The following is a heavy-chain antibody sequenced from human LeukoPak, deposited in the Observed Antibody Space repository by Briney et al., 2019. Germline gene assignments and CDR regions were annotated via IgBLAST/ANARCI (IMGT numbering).Heavy chain of an antibody. J-gene: IGHJ2*01. CDR3: ARDRGISGYTYGLGAYWYFDL. V-gene: IGHV3-74*01. CDR1: GFSFSGYW. Sequence: GGSLRLSCTTSGFSFSGYWMHWVRQAPGKGLVWVSRIKSDGSSTTYADSVKGRFTISRDNARNTLYLQMNSLRAEDTAVYYCARDRGISGYTYGLGAYWYFDLWGRGTLVTVSS. CDR2: IKSDGSST. D-gene: IGHD5-18*01.